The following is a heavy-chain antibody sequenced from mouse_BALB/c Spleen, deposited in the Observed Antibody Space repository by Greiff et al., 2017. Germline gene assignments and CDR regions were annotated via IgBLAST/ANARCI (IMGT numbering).Heavy chain of an antibody. Sequence: QVQLKQSGAELVRPGSSVKISCKASGYAFSSYWMNWVKQRPGQGLEWIGQIYPGDGDTNYNGKFKGKATLTADKSSSTAYMQLSSLTSEDSAVYFCASFTTVVATDFDYWGQGTTLTVSS. CDR1: GYAFSSYW. V-gene: IGHV1-80*01. J-gene: IGHJ2*01. CDR3: ASFTTVVATDFDY. CDR2: IYPGDGDT. D-gene: IGHD1-1*01.